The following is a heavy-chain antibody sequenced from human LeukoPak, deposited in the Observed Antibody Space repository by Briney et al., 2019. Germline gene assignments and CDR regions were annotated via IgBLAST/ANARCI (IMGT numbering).Heavy chain of an antibody. CDR1: GFTFDNYA. J-gene: IGHJ4*02. V-gene: IGHV3-9*01. CDR2: ISWNSGVM. CDR3: AKDEGGVIARHFDY. D-gene: IGHD3-16*02. Sequence: GGSLRLSCAGSGFTFDNYAMHWVRQAPGKGLEWVSGISWNSGVMGYADSVKGRFTISRDNAKNSLYLQMNSLRAEDTALYYCAKDEGGVIARHFDYWGQGILVTVSS.